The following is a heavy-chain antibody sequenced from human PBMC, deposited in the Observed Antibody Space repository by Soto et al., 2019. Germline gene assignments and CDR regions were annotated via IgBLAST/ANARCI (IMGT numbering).Heavy chain of an antibody. J-gene: IGHJ4*02. CDR3: VKPPGYYYGSSTYYTV. D-gene: IGHD3-22*01. Sequence: PGGSLALSRSTSGDTFSSYDMPGVRQAPGKGLQYVSAIGSDGDNAYYADSVKGRFTISRDNSKNTLYLQMSSLRAEDTAVYYCVKPPGYYYGSSTYYTVWGQGTVVTVYS. CDR1: GDTFSSYD. CDR2: IGSDGDNA. V-gene: IGHV3-64D*06.